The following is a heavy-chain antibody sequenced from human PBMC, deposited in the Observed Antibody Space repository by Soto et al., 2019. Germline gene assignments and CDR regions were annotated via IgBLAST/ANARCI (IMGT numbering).Heavy chain of an antibody. J-gene: IGHJ6*02. D-gene: IGHD5-12*01. CDR1: GGTLNNYP. V-gene: IGHV1-69*13. CDR3: ARGRGYSGDDHYYYFDMDV. CDR2: SIPIFGTA. Sequence: SVKVSCKASGGTLNNYPITWVRQAPGEGLEWMGGSIPIFGTANYAQKFQGRVTISVDESTSTAYMELSSLRSEDTAVYYCARGRGYSGDDHYYYFDMDVWGQGTTVTVSS.